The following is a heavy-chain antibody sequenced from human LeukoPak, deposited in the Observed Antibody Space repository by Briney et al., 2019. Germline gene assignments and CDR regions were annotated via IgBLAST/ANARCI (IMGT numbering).Heavy chain of an antibody. Sequence: SETLSLTCTVSGGSISSYYWSWIRQPPGKGLEWIGYIYYSGSTNYNPSLKSRVTISVDTSKTQFSLKLSSVTAADTAVYYCARLLRGELTLDYCGQGTLVTVSS. CDR1: GGSISSYY. CDR3: ARLLRGELTLDY. CDR2: IYYSGST. D-gene: IGHD1-26*01. J-gene: IGHJ4*02. V-gene: IGHV4-59*08.